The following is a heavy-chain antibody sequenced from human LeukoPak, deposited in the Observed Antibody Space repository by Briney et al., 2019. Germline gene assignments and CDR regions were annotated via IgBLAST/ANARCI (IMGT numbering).Heavy chain of an antibody. D-gene: IGHD2-2*01. V-gene: IGHV4-34*01. CDR2: INHSGST. CDR1: GGSFSGYY. Sequence: SETLSLTCAVYGGSFSGYYWSWIRQPPGKGLEWIGEINHSGSTNYNPSLKSRVTISVDTSKTQFSLKLSSVTAADTAVYYCARGRKVPANWFDPWGQGTLVTVSS. J-gene: IGHJ5*02. CDR3: ARGRKVPANWFDP.